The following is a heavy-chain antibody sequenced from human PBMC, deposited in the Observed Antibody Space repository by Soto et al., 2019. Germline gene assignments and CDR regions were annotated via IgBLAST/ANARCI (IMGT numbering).Heavy chain of an antibody. CDR2: IYYSGST. D-gene: IGHD1-26*01. CDR1: GDSVGNGPYY. J-gene: IGHJ6*02. Sequence: QVRLQESGPGLVKPSETLSLSCLVSGDSVGNGPYYWSWIRQSPGEGLEWIAYIYYSGSTNVNPSLESRVNISIDMSKNQFFLELRSVTAADAAVYFCARVGRSWHSGGCYYYYGLGVWGQGTTVAISS. V-gene: IGHV4-61*01. CDR3: ARVGRSWHSGGCYYYYGLGV.